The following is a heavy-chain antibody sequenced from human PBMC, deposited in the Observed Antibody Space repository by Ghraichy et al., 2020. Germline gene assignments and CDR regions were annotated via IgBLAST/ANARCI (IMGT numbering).Heavy chain of an antibody. V-gene: IGHV4-4*02. CDR1: GGSVSSTNW. Sequence: SETLSLTCVVSGGSVSSTNWWSWVRQPPGKGLEWIGEIYHSGSTNYSPSLKSRVSISIDKSKNQFSLKASSVTAADTAVYYCARYDHDWGQGILVTVSS. CDR3: ARYDHD. CDR2: IYHSGST. D-gene: IGHD3-16*01. J-gene: IGHJ4*02.